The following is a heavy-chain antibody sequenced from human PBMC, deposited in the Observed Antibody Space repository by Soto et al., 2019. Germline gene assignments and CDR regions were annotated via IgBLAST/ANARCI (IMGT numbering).Heavy chain of an antibody. Sequence: GGSLRVSCAASGFTFSSYAMHWVRQAPGKGLEWVAVISYDGSNKYYADSVKGRFTISRDNSKNTLYLQMNSLRAEDTAVYYCARGCSGGSCLPFDFWGQGTLVTVSS. D-gene: IGHD2-15*01. J-gene: IGHJ4*02. CDR3: ARGCSGGSCLPFDF. CDR1: GFTFSSYA. CDR2: ISYDGSNK. V-gene: IGHV3-30-3*01.